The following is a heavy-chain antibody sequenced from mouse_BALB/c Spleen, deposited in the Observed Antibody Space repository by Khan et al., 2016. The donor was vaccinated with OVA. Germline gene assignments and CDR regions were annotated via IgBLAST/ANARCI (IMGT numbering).Heavy chain of an antibody. J-gene: IGHJ4*01. V-gene: IGHV3-2*02. CDR1: GYSITSDYA. CDR2: ISYSGST. Sequence: EVQLQESGPGLVKPSQSLSLTCTVTGYSITSDYAWNWIRQFPGNKLEWMGYISYSGSTSYNPSLKSRISITRDTSNNQFFLQLNSVTSEDTATYYCARDGSQYNYAMDYWGQGTAVTVSS. D-gene: IGHD2-3*01. CDR3: ARDGSQYNYAMDY.